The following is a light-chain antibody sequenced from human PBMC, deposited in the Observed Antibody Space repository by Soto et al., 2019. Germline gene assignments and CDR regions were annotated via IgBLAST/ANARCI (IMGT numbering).Light chain of an antibody. V-gene: IGLV1-40*01. CDR3: QSYDSSRWV. J-gene: IGLJ3*02. CDR2: GNS. CDR1: SSNIGAGYD. Sequence: QLVLTQPPSVSGAPGQRVTISCTGSSSNIGAGYDVHWYQQLPGTAPKLLIYGNSNRPSGVPDRFSGSKSGTSASLAITGLQAEDEADYYCQSYDSSRWVFGGGTKVTVL.